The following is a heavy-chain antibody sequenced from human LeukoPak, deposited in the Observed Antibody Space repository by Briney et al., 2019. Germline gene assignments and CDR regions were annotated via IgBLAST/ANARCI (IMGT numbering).Heavy chain of an antibody. D-gene: IGHD2-21*02. CDR3: AAYCGGDCYGGLDY. J-gene: IGHJ4*02. Sequence: GGSLRLSSAASGFTFSSYGMHWVRQAPGKGLEWVAVISYDGSNKYYADSVKGRFTISRDNSKNTLYLQMNSLRAEDTAVYYRAAYCGGDCYGGLDYWGQGTLVTVSS. CDR2: ISYDGSNK. CDR1: GFTFSSYG. V-gene: IGHV3-30*03.